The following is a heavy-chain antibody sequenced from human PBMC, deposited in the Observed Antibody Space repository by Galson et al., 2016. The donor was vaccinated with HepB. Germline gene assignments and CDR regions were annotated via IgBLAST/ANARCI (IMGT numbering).Heavy chain of an antibody. Sequence: SLRLSCAASGFTFSTNWMTWFRRAPERGLEWVANINQDGRTKNYVDSVKGRFTISRDNAQNSLYLQVSSLRAEDTAVYYCAPDVRGCASDIWGQGTMVTVSS. CDR1: GFTFSTNW. V-gene: IGHV3-7*01. CDR2: INQDGRTK. CDR3: APDVRGCASDI. J-gene: IGHJ3*02.